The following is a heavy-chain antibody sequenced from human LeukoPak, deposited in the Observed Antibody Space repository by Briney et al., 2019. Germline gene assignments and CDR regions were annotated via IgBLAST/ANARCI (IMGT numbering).Heavy chain of an antibody. J-gene: IGHJ4*02. D-gene: IGHD3-10*01. Sequence: GGSLRLSCAASGFTFDDYTMHWVRQRPGKGLEWVALSNWDGGFTYYTDSLKGRFTISRDNSKNSLFLQMDSLRTEDTALYYCGKGVVRGLIMVALDSWGQGTLVTVSS. CDR1: GFTFDDYT. CDR2: SNWDGGFT. CDR3: GKGVVRGLIMVALDS. V-gene: IGHV3-43*01.